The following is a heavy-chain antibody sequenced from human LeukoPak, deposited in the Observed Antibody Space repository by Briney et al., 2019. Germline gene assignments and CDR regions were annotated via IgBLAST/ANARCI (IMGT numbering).Heavy chain of an antibody. J-gene: IGHJ3*02. CDR1: GGTFTSYA. CDR3: ARDRGDIVVVRGAFDI. D-gene: IGHD2-2*01. V-gene: IGHV1-69*13. Sequence: SVKVSCKASGGTFTSYAISWVRQAPGQGLEWMGGIIPIFGTANYAQKFQGRVTITADESTSTAYMELSSLRSEDTAVYCGARDRGDIVVVRGAFDIWGQGTMVTVSS. CDR2: IIPIFGTA.